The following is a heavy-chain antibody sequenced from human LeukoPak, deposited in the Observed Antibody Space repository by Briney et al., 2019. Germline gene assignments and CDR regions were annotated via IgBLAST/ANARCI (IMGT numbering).Heavy chain of an antibody. CDR3: GVQENANFDY. J-gene: IGHJ3*01. Sequence: PSETLSLTCTVSGGSISSSSYYWGWIRQPPGKGLEWIGSIYYSGSTYYNPSLKSRVTISVDTSKNQFSLKLSSVTAADTAVYHCGVQENANFDYWGQGTMVTVSS. V-gene: IGHV4-39*01. D-gene: IGHD3-9*01. CDR2: IYYSGST. CDR1: GGSISSSSYY.